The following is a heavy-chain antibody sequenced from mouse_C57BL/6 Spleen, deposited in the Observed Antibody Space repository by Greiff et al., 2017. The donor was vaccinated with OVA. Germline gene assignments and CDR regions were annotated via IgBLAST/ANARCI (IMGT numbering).Heavy chain of an antibody. CDR1: GYTFTSYW. V-gene: IGHV1-52*01. CDR3: AIYFWDLRWFAY. CDR2: IDPSDSET. Sequence: VQLQQPGAELVRPGSSVKLSCKASGYTFTSYWMHWVKQRPIQGLEWIGNIDPSDSETHYNQKFKDKATLTVDKSSSTAYMQLSSLTSEDSAVYCCAIYFWDLRWFAYWGQGTLVTVSA. J-gene: IGHJ3*01. D-gene: IGHD4-1*01.